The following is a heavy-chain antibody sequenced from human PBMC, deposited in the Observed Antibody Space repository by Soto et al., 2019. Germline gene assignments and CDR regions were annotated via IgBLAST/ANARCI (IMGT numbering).Heavy chain of an antibody. Sequence: ASVKVCCTSSGYTFNIHVITGLRQAPGQGLEWMGWISAYNGNTNYAQKLQGRVTMTTDTSTSTAYMELRSLRSDDTAVYYCARNFDWLLNWFDPWGQGTLVTVS. V-gene: IGHV1-18*01. CDR3: ARNFDWLLNWFDP. CDR2: ISAYNGNT. D-gene: IGHD3-9*01. J-gene: IGHJ5*02. CDR1: GYTFNIHV.